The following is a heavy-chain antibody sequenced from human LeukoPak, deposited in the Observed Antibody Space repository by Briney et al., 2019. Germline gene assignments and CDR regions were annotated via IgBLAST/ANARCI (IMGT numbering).Heavy chain of an antibody. J-gene: IGHJ6*03. CDR2: IYYSGST. Sequence: SETLSLTCTVSGGSINSYYWSWIRQPPGKGLEWIGYIYYSGSTNYNPSLKSRVTISIDTSKNQFSLKLSSVTAADTAVYYCARATEGGYTYDYFYYYYMDVWGKGTTVTISS. CDR3: ARATEGGYTYDYFYYYYMDV. D-gene: IGHD5-18*01. V-gene: IGHV4-59*01. CDR1: GGSINSYY.